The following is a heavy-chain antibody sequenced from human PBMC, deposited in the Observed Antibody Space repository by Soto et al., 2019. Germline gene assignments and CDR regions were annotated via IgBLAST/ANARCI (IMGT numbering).Heavy chain of an antibody. J-gene: IGHJ6*02. Sequence: GGSLRLSCAASGFTFSSYAMSWVRQAPGKGLEWVSAISGSGGSTYYADSVKGRFTISRDNSKNTLYLQMNSLRAEDTAVYYCAKGLSGGHFSRPYGMDVWGQGTTLTVSS. D-gene: IGHD2-21*01. V-gene: IGHV3-23*01. CDR2: ISGSGGST. CDR1: GFTFSSYA. CDR3: AKGLSGGHFSRPYGMDV.